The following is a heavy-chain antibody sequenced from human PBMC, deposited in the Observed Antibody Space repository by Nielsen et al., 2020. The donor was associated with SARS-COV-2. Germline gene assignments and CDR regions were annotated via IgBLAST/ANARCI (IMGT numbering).Heavy chain of an antibody. CDR2: ISGSGGST. V-gene: IGHV3-23*01. D-gene: IGHD2-15*01. J-gene: IGHJ6*02. Sequence: VRQAPGKGLEWVSAISGSGGSTYYADSVKGRFTISRDNSKNTLYLQMNSLRAEDTAVYYCARDIMVGYCSGGSCYNYYYGMDVWGQGTTVTVSS. CDR3: ARDIMVGYCSGGSCYNYYYGMDV.